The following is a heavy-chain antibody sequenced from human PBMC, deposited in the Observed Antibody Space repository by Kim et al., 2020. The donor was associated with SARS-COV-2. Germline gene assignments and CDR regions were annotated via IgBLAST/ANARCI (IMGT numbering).Heavy chain of an antibody. CDR3: ARAAYPIVVPWAEYFQH. D-gene: IGHD3-22*01. Sequence: GESLKISCKGSGYSFTSYWIGWVRQMPGKGLEWMGIIYPGDSDTRYSPSFQGQVTISADKSISTAYLQWSSLKASDTAMYYCARAAYPIVVPWAEYFQHWGQGTLVTVSS. J-gene: IGHJ1*01. CDR2: IYPGDSDT. V-gene: IGHV5-51*01. CDR1: GYSFTSYW.